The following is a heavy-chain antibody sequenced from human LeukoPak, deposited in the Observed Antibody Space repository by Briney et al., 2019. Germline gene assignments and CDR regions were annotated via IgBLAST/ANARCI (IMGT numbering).Heavy chain of an antibody. CDR3: ARVSPEIVVVTGTGAPDY. Sequence: PGGSLRLSCAASGFTFSNYGIHWVRQAPGKGLGWVAVIGFDGSNKYYADSVKGRFTISRDNSKNTVYLQMNSLRAEDTAVYYCARVSPEIVVVTGTGAPDYWGQGTLVTVSS. D-gene: IGHD2-21*02. V-gene: IGHV3-33*01. CDR2: IGFDGSNK. CDR1: GFTFSNYG. J-gene: IGHJ4*02.